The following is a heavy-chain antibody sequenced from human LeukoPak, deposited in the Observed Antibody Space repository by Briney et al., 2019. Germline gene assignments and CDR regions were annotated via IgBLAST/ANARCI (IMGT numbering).Heavy chain of an antibody. V-gene: IGHV1-2*02. Sequence: ASVKVSCKASGYTFSDYYMHWVRQAPGQGLEWMGWINPNSGDTHFAQMFQGRVTMTRDTSINAAYMELRRVRSDDTAVYYCAKSAQYSSAWFTGSFDYWGRGTLVTVSS. D-gene: IGHD6-13*01. CDR2: INPNSGDT. CDR1: GYTFSDYY. J-gene: IGHJ4*02. CDR3: AKSAQYSSAWFTGSFDY.